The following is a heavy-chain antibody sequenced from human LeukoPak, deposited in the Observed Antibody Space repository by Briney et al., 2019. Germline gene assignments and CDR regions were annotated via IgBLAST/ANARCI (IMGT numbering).Heavy chain of an antibody. CDR3: ARDQHGNCSSTSCLNWFDP. CDR2: IYYSGST. Sequence: SETLSLTCTVSGGSISSSSYYWGWIRQPPGKGLEWIGSIYYSGSTYYNPSLKSRVTISVDTSKNQFSLKLSSVTAADTAVYYCARDQHGNCSSTSCLNWFDPWGQGTLVTVSS. CDR1: GGSISSSSYY. J-gene: IGHJ5*02. D-gene: IGHD2-2*03. V-gene: IGHV4-39*07.